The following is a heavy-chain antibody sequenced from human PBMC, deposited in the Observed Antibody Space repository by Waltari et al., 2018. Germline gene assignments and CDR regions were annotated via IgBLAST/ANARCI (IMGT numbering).Heavy chain of an antibody. CDR2: INEDGSEK. Sequence: EVQLVESGGGLVQPGGSLRLSCAASGFSFSKHWMSWARQVPGKGLEWVANINEDGSEKYYVDSVKGRFTISRDNAKNSMYLQMNSLRADDTALYYCAREWGIQIWGQGTSVTVSS. V-gene: IGHV3-7*01. J-gene: IGHJ3*02. CDR1: GFSFSKHW. CDR3: AREWGIQI. D-gene: IGHD3-16*01.